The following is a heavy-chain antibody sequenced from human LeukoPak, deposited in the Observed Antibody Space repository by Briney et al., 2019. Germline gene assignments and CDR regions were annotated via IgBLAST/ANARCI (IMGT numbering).Heavy chain of an antibody. CDR2: INHSGST. CDR3: ASRGKGFGEFCYYYGMDV. V-gene: IGHV4-34*01. J-gene: IGHJ6*02. Sequence: SETLSLTCAVYGGSFSGYYWSWIRQPPGKGLEWIGEINHSGSTNYNPSLKSRVTISVDTSKNQFSLKLSSVTAADTAVYYCASRGKGFGEFCYYYGMDVWGQGTTVTVSS. CDR1: GGSFSGYY. D-gene: IGHD3-10*01.